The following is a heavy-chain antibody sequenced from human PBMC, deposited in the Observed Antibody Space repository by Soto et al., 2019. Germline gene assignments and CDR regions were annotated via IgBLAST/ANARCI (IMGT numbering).Heavy chain of an antibody. J-gene: IGHJ3*02. CDR2: IYYSGST. CDR1: AGSISSGDYY. CDR3: ARGSLWFNAFDI. D-gene: IGHD3-10*01. Sequence: PSETLSLTCTVSAGSISSGDYYWSWIRQPPGKGLEWIGYIYYSGSTYYNPSLKSRVTISVDTSKNQFSLKLSSVTAADTAVYYCARGSLWFNAFDIWGQGTMVTVS. V-gene: IGHV4-30-4*01.